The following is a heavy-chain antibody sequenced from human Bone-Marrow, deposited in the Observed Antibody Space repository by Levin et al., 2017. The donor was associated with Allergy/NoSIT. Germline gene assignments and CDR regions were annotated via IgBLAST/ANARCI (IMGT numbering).Heavy chain of an antibody. J-gene: IGHJ5*02. D-gene: IGHD5-12*01. V-gene: IGHV1-3*01. CDR1: GSSFTHYA. CDR3: AREVIPRGSSRQWLPLDWFDP. Sequence: SGGSLRLSCKASGSSFTHYAIHWVRQAPGQRLEWMGWINPVNGNTKYSQNFQGIVTITKDTSASTVYVELSSLRSEDTAVYYCAREVIPRGSSRQWLPLDWFDPWGQGTLVTVSS. CDR2: INPVNGNT.